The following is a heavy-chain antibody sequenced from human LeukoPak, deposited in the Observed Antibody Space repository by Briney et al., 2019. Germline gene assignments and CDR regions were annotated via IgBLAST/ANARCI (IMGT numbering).Heavy chain of an antibody. J-gene: IGHJ4*02. D-gene: IGHD3-22*01. CDR2: IYHSGST. CDR1: GGSISSYY. Sequence: SETLSLTCTVSGGSISSYYWSWIRQPPGKGLEWIGYIYHSGSTNYNPSLKSRVTISVDTSKNQFSLKLSSVTAADTAVYYCARHPDYDSSGYYFYFGYWGRGTLVTVSS. V-gene: IGHV4-59*08. CDR3: ARHPDYDSSGYYFYFGY.